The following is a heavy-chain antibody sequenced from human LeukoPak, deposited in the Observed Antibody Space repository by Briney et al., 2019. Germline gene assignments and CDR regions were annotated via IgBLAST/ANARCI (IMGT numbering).Heavy chain of an antibody. J-gene: IGHJ4*02. V-gene: IGHV5-51*01. Sequence: GESLKISCKGSGYSFNTYWIGWVRQMPGKGLEWMGIIYPGDSDTKYSPSFQGQVTISADKSISTAYLQWSSLKASDTAMYYCARRSRDGYNDFDYWGQGTLVTVSS. D-gene: IGHD5-24*01. CDR2: IYPGDSDT. CDR1: GYSFNTYW. CDR3: ARRSRDGYNDFDY.